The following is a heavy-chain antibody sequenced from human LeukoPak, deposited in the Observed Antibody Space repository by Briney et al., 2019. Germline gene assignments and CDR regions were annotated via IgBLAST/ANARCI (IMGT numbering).Heavy chain of an antibody. CDR1: GFSFSNYG. Sequence: QPGTSLRLSCAASGFSFSNYGMHWVRQAPGKGLEWVALIYHDGSNKYYADAVKGRFTISRDNSKNTLYVQMNSLRAEDTAVYYCAKGFGSGWSEFDNWGQGTLVIVSS. V-gene: IGHV3-33*06. D-gene: IGHD6-19*01. J-gene: IGHJ4*02. CDR3: AKGFGSGWSEFDN. CDR2: IYHDGSNK.